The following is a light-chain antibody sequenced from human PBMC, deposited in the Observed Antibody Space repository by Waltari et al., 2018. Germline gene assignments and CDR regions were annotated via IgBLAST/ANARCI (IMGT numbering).Light chain of an antibody. CDR2: DAS. Sequence: EIVLTQSPGTLSLSPGETATLSCRASQSIRLAWYQQKPGQAPILLIHDASKMATGIPDRFSGSGSGTDFTLTISRLEPEDFATYYCQQFDRSPPVTFGGGTKVGIK. V-gene: IGKV3-20*01. CDR1: QSIR. CDR3: QQFDRSPPVT. J-gene: IGKJ4*01.